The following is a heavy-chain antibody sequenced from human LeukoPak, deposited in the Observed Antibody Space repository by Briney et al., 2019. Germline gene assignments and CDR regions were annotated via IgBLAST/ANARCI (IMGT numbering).Heavy chain of an antibody. D-gene: IGHD3-22*01. J-gene: IGHJ3*02. Sequence: SETLSLTCTVSGGSISSSSYYWGWIRQPPGKGLEWIGSIYYSGSTYYNPSLKSRVTISVDTSKNQFSLKLSSVTAADTAVYYCARPYDSSGYRPGAFDTWGQGTMVTVSS. V-gene: IGHV4-39*01. CDR2: IYYSGST. CDR3: ARPYDSSGYRPGAFDT. CDR1: GGSISSSSYY.